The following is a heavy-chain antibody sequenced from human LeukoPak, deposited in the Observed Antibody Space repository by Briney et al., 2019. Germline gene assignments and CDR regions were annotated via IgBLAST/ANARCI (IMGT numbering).Heavy chain of an antibody. CDR2: FDPEDGET. CDR1: GYTLTELS. Sequence: ASVKVSCKVSGYTLTELSMHWVRQAPGKGLEWMGGFDPEDGETIYAQKFQGRVTMTEDTSIDTAYMELSSLRSEDTAVYYCATPPPRDTPYYFDYWGQGTLVTVSS. D-gene: IGHD2-21*02. J-gene: IGHJ4*02. V-gene: IGHV1-24*01. CDR3: ATPPPRDTPYYFDY.